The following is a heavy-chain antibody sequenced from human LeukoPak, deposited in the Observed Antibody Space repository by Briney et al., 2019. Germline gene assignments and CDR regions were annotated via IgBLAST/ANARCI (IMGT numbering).Heavy chain of an antibody. Sequence: PSETLSLTCAVYGGSFSGYYWSWIRQPPGKGLEWIGEINHSGSTNYNPSLKSRVAISVDTSKNQFSLKLSSVTAADTAVYYCARGGRYGRSYYFDYWGQGTLVTVSS. V-gene: IGHV4-34*01. CDR2: INHSGST. CDR3: ARGGRYGRSYYFDY. CDR1: GGSFSGYY. D-gene: IGHD5-18*01. J-gene: IGHJ4*02.